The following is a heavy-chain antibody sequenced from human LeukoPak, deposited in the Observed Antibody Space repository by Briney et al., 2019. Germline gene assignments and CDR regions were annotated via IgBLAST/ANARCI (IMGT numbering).Heavy chain of an antibody. D-gene: IGHD5-18*01. CDR2: IYTSGST. J-gene: IGHJ3*02. V-gene: IGHV4-61*02. CDR1: GGSISSGSYY. CDR3: ARASLRTYTYGFTHYAFDI. Sequence: SDTLSLTCTLSGGSISSGSYYWSWIRQPAWKGLEWIGRIYTSGSTNYHRSLKSRVTISVDTAKNQFSLKLSSVTAADTALYYCARASLRTYTYGFTHYAFDIWGQGTMVTVSS.